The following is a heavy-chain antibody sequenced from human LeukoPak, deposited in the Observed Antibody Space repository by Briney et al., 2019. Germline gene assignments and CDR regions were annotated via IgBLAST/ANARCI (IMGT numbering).Heavy chain of an antibody. CDR3: AKGSPYLDY. V-gene: IGHV3-30*18. Sequence: PGRSLRLSCAASGFTFSSYGMHWVRQAPGKGLEWVAVISYDGSNKYYADSVKGRFTISRDNSKNTLYLQMNSLRAEDTAVYYCAKGSPYLDYWGQGTLVTVSS. CDR1: GFTFSSYG. CDR2: ISYDGSNK. J-gene: IGHJ4*02. D-gene: IGHD1-26*01.